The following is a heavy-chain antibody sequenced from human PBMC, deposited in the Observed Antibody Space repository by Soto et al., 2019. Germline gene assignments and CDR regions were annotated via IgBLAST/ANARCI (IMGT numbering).Heavy chain of an antibody. J-gene: IGHJ6*02. CDR3: AKVARTPAMVTPPSLFGLGG. CDR1: GLTFSTSG. V-gene: IGHV3-30*18. D-gene: IGHD5-18*01. Sequence: SLRLSCADSGLTFSTSGMHWVRQAPGKGLEWVAVISYDGSNKYYRDSVKGRFTISRDNSKNTLYLQMNSLRLEDTAVYYCAKVARTPAMVTPPSLFGLGGWGQGTTVTVS. CDR2: ISYDGSNK.